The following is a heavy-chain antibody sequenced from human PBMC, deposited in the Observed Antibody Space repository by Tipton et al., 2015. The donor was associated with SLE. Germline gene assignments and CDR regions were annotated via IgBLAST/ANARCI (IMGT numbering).Heavy chain of an antibody. CDR2: IYYSGST. CDR3: ARNPPVVRGVIGDFDL. Sequence: TLSLTCTVSGGSISSYYWSWIRQPPGKGLEWIGYIYYSGSTNYNPSLKSRVTISVDTSKNQFSLKLSSVTAADTAVYYCARNPPVVRGVIGDFDLWGRGTLVTVSS. CDR1: GGSISSYY. V-gene: IGHV4-59*01. J-gene: IGHJ2*01. D-gene: IGHD3-10*01.